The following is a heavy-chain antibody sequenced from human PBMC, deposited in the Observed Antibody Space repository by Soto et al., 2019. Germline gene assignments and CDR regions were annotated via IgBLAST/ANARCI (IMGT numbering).Heavy chain of an antibody. Sequence: PSETLSLTCTVSGDSITSSYWWSWVRQPPGRGLEWIGKISHTGTTYYNPSLKSRVTISVDTSKNQFSLKLSSVTAADTAVYYCARAKAPLYSSSWYWFDPWGQGTLVTVSS. J-gene: IGHJ5*02. CDR2: ISHTGTT. CDR3: ARAKAPLYSSSWYWFDP. CDR1: GDSITSSYW. V-gene: IGHV4-4*02. D-gene: IGHD6-13*01.